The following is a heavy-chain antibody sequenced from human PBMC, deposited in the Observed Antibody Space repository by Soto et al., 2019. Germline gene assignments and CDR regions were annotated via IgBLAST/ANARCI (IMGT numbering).Heavy chain of an antibody. CDR3: ARVIVVVPAAISDWFDP. D-gene: IGHD2-2*01. J-gene: IGHJ5*02. Sequence: PGGPMRVSSRAAGVNSISYWRSCVRQETGKGLEWVANIKQDGSEKYYVDSVKGRFTISRDNAKNSLYLQMNSLRAEDTAVYYCARVIVVVPAAISDWFDPWGQGTLVTVSS. CDR2: IKQDGSEK. CDR1: GVNSISYW. V-gene: IGHV3-7*01.